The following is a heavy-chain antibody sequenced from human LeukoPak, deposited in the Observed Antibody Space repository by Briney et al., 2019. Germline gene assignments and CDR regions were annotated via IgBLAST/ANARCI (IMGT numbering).Heavy chain of an antibody. D-gene: IGHD5-24*01. Sequence: PGGSLRLSCAASGFTFDDYTMHWVRQAPGKGLEWVSLISRDGDSTYYADSVKGRFTISRDNSKNSLYLQMNSLRSEDTAFYYCAKDRKMATISWTGFDYWGQGTLVTVSS. CDR2: ISRDGDST. J-gene: IGHJ4*02. CDR1: GFTFDDYT. V-gene: IGHV3-43*01. CDR3: AKDRKMATISWTGFDY.